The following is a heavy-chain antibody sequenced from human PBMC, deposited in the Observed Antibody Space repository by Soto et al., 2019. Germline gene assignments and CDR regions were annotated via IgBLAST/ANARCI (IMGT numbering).Heavy chain of an antibody. J-gene: IGHJ5*02. Sequence: QVQLVQSGAEVKKPGASVRVSCTTSGYSLTGYYLHWVRQAPGRGLEWMGRINPKSGDTDYAQKFQGWVTMTPETSINTAYMDLTRLTSNDTAIYYCARGGTIRQTTFGLVIVGRFDPWGQGTLVTVSS. D-gene: IGHD3-3*01. CDR2: INPKSGDT. CDR1: GYSLTGYY. V-gene: IGHV1-2*04. CDR3: ARGGTIRQTTFGLVIVGRFDP.